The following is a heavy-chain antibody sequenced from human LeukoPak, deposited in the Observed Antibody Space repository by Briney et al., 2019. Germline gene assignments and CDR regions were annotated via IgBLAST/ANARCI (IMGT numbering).Heavy chain of an antibody. CDR1: GFTFSSYA. Sequence: GGSLRLSCAASGFTFSSYAMHWVRQAPGKGLEWVAVISYDGSNKYYADSVKGRFTISRDNSKNTLYLQMNSLRAEDTAVYYCASQDKRLLDYWGEGTGDSVSS. D-gene: IGHD1-26*01. CDR2: ISYDGSNK. V-gene: IGHV3-30-3*01. CDR3: ASQDKRLLDY. J-gene: IGHJ4*02.